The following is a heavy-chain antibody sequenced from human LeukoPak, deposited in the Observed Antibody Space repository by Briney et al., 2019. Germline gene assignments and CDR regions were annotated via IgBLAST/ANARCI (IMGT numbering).Heavy chain of an antibody. D-gene: IGHD3-3*01. V-gene: IGHV4-34*01. CDR2: INHSGST. CDR1: GGSFSGYY. Sequence: SETLSLTCAVYGGSFSGYYWSWIRQPPGKGLEWIGEINHSGSTNYNPSLKSRVTISVDTSKNQFSLKLSSVTAADTAVYYCARGLYDFWSGYYSEFGYWGQGTLVTVSS. CDR3: ARGLYDFWSGYYSEFGY. J-gene: IGHJ4*02.